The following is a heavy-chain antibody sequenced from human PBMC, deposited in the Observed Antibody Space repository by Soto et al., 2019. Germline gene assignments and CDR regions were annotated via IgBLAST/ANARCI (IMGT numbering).Heavy chain of an antibody. J-gene: IGHJ4*02. CDR3: ARRTMVRGNDY. Sequence: SETLSLTCAFYGGSFSGYYWSWIRQPPGKGLEWIGEINHSGSTNYNPSLKSRVTISVDTSKNQFSLKLSSVTAADTAVYYCARRTMVRGNDYWGQGTLVTVSS. CDR1: GGSFSGYY. V-gene: IGHV4-34*01. CDR2: INHSGST. D-gene: IGHD3-10*01.